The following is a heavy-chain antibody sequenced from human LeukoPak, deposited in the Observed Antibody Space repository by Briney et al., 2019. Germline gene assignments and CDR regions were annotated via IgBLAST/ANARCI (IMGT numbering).Heavy chain of an antibody. D-gene: IGHD2-15*01. J-gene: IGHJ3*02. CDR2: ITSTSKYR. Sequence: PGGSLTLSCAASGFTFTSYSMNWVRQAPGKGLEWVSSITSTSKYRDYADSLKGRFTISRDNAENSLFLQMNSLRAEDTAVYFCARAYSPPWISSSYAFDIWGRGTMVTVSS. V-gene: IGHV3-21*06. CDR1: GFTFTSYS. CDR3: ARAYSPPWISSSYAFDI.